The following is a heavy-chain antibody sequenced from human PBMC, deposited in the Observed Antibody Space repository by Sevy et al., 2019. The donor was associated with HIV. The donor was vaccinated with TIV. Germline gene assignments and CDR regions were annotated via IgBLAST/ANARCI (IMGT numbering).Heavy chain of an antibody. CDR1: GFTFSSYE. Sequence: GGSLRLSCAASGFTFSSYEMNWVRQAPGKGLEWVSYISSSGSLIYYADSVKGRFTISRDNAKNSLYLQMNSLRAEDTAVYYCAGGMVIGTTFDYWGHGTLVTVSS. CDR2: ISSSGSLI. V-gene: IGHV3-48*03. D-gene: IGHD3-22*01. CDR3: AGGMVIGTTFDY. J-gene: IGHJ4*01.